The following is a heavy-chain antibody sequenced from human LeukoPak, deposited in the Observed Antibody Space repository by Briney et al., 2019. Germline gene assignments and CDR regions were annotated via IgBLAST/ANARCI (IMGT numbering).Heavy chain of an antibody. CDR2: IKSKTDGGTT. CDR1: GFTFNNAW. J-gene: IGHJ3*02. V-gene: IGHV3-15*01. Sequence: PGGSLRLSCAASGFTFNNAWMSWVRRAPGKGLEWVGRIKSKTDGGTTDYAAPVKGRITISRDDSKNTLYLQMNSLKTEDTAVYYCAKDLVKDGYNQDDAFDIWGQGTMVTVSS. CDR3: AKDLVKDGYNQDDAFDI. D-gene: IGHD5-24*01.